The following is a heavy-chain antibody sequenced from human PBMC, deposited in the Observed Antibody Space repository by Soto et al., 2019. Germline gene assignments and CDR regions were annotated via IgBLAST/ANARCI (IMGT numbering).Heavy chain of an antibody. J-gene: IGHJ5*02. CDR1: GGSFSGYY. CDR3: AIALGYYDFWRGDPPSRWFDP. V-gene: IGHV4-34*01. Sequence: QVQLQQWGAGLLKPSETLSLTCAVYGGSFSGYYWSWIRQPPVTGLEWIGEITHSGSTNYNPSLKSRVTISVDPFKNQFSLQLSSVAAAATAVYYCAIALGYYDFWRGDPPSRWFDPWGQGTLVTVSS. D-gene: IGHD3-3*01. CDR2: ITHSGST.